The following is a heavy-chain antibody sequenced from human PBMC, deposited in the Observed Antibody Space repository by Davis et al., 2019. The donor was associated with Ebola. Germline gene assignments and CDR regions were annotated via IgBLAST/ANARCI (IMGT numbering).Heavy chain of an antibody. D-gene: IGHD5-18*01. Sequence: PGGSLRLSCAASGFIFTNYVLHWVRQAPGKGLEWVALISRDGAIPYYADSVRGRFTISRDNSKNTLYLHMNTLTSDDTAIYYCAKDRDSLVVPGPLTEYFQHWGQGTLVTVSS. J-gene: IGHJ1*01. V-gene: IGHV3-30*18. CDR1: GFIFTNYV. CDR3: AKDRDSLVVPGPLTEYFQH. CDR2: ISRDGAIP.